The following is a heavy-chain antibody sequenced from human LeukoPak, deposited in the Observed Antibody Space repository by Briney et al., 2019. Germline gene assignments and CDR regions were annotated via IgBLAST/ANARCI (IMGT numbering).Heavy chain of an antibody. CDR2: IYYTGST. Sequence: SETLSLTCTVSGGSISSYYWSWIRQPPGKGLEWIGYIYYTGSTNYNPSLKSRVTISVDTSNNQFSLKLSSVTAADTAVYYCAREDNWNYFPFDLWGRGTLVTVSS. CDR1: GGSISSYY. J-gene: IGHJ5*02. D-gene: IGHD1-7*01. V-gene: IGHV4-59*01. CDR3: AREDNWNYFPFDL.